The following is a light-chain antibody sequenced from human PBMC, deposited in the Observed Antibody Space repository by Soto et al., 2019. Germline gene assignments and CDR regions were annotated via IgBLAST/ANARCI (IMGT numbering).Light chain of an antibody. CDR2: VAF. J-gene: IGKJ5*01. Sequence: DLQMTQSPSSLSASVGDTVTMTCRASQSIALSVNWYQQKPGKAPKLLIYVAFTLESGVPSRFSGIGSGTEFTLTIRSLQPEDFATYYCQQSFRSPITFGQGTRLE. CDR1: QSIALS. CDR3: QQSFRSPIT. V-gene: IGKV1-39*01.